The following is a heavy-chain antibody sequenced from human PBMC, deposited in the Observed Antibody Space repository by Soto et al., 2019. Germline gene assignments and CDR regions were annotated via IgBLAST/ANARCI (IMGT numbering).Heavy chain of an antibody. CDR3: ARHSISLLYFDWPAPREYYGMDV. V-gene: IGHV4-39*01. D-gene: IGHD3-9*01. CDR2: IYYSGST. CDR1: GGSISSSNW. Sequence: SETLSLTCAVSGGSISSSNWWSWVRQPPGKGLEWIGSIYYSGSTYYNPSLKSRVTISVDTSKNQFSLKLSSVTAADTAVYYCARHSISLLYFDWPAPREYYGMDVWGQGTTVTVSS. J-gene: IGHJ6*02.